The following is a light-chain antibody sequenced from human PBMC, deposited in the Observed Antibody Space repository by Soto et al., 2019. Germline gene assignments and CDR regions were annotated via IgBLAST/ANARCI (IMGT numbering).Light chain of an antibody. CDR1: QSISNY. J-gene: IGKJ1*01. Sequence: DIQMTQSPSSLSASVGDRVTITCRASQSISNYLSWYQQIPGKAPKLLIYAASTLRSRVSSRFSGSGSGTDFTLTSSSLQPEDFATYYCQQSYSTPWTFGQGTKVKSK. CDR2: AAS. V-gene: IGKV1-39*01. CDR3: QQSYSTPWT.